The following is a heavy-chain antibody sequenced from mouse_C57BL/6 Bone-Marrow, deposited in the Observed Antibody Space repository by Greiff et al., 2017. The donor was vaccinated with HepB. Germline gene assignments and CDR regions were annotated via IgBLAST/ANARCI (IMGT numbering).Heavy chain of an antibody. D-gene: IGHD3-2*02. V-gene: IGHV1-7*01. CDR2: INPSSGYT. CDR3: AIKTAQVPWFAY. CDR1: GYTFTSYW. Sequence: QVQLQQSGAELAKPGASVKLSCKASGYTFTSYWMHWVKQRPGQGLEWIGYINPSSGYTKYNQKLKDKATLTADKSSSTAYMQLSSLTYEYSAVYYCAIKTAQVPWFAYWGQGTLVTVSA. J-gene: IGHJ3*01.